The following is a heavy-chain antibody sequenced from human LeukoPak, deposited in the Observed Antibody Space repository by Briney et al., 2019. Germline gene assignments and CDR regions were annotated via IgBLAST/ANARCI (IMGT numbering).Heavy chain of an antibody. J-gene: IGHJ4*02. Sequence: PGGSLRLSCAASGLTFSSYGMHWVRQAPGKGLEWVAVISYDGSNKYYADSVKGRFTISRDNSKNTLYLQMNSLRAEDTAVYYCAKDSPVAGPFDYWGQGTLVTVSS. CDR1: GLTFSSYG. CDR3: AKDSPVAGPFDY. V-gene: IGHV3-30*18. CDR2: ISYDGSNK. D-gene: IGHD6-19*01.